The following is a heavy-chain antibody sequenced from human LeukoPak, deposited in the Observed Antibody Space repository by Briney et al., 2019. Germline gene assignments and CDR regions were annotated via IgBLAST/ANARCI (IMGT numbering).Heavy chain of an antibody. D-gene: IGHD5-24*01. V-gene: IGHV3-53*01. CDR2: FYIDGST. Sequence: PGGSLRLSCAASRFTFNTDAMTWVRQAPGKGLEWVSVFYIDGSTYYADSVKGRFTIARDNSKNTLYLQRNSLRAEDAAVYCRARGDRYNYWEYWGQGTLVTVSS. CDR1: RFTFNTDA. J-gene: IGHJ4*02. CDR3: ARGDRYNYWEY.